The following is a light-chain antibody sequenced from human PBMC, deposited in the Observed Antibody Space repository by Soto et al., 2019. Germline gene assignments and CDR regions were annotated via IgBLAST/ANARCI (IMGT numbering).Light chain of an antibody. V-gene: IGLV1-40*01. J-gene: IGLJ1*01. CDR2: GNS. CDR1: SSNIGAGHD. CDR3: QSYDSSLSGSEV. Sequence: QSVLTQPPSVSGAPGQRVTISCTGSSSNIGAGHDVHWYQHLPGTAPKLLIYGNSNRPSGVPDRFSGSKSGTLASLAITGLQAEDEAYYYCQSYDSSLSGSEVFGTGTKLTVL.